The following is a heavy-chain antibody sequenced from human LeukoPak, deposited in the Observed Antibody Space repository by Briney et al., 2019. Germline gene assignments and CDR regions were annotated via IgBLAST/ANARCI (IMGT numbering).Heavy chain of an antibody. CDR3: AREEQLSFDY. CDR2: ISYDGSDK. CDR1: GFTFSNYA. V-gene: IGHV3-30-3*01. J-gene: IGHJ4*02. D-gene: IGHD1/OR15-1a*01. Sequence: PGGSLRLSCAASGFTFSNYATHWVRQAPGKGLEWVAVISYDGSDKSYADSVKGRFTISRDNSKNTLYLQMNSLRAEDTALYYCAREEQLSFDYWGQGTLVAVSS.